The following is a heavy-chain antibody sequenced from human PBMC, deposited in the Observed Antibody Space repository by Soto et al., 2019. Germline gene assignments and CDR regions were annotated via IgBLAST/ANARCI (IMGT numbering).Heavy chain of an antibody. Sequence: GGSLSLSCAASGFTFSSYAVSWVRQAHGKGPEWISSISVSGSTIYYADSVKGRFTISRDNSKNTLYLQMSSLRAEDTAVYYCAKVFYYYDSSGYYYFDYWGQGTLVTVSS. CDR2: ISVSGSTI. V-gene: IGHV3-23*01. J-gene: IGHJ4*02. CDR3: AKVFYYYDSSGYYYFDY. CDR1: GFTFSSYA. D-gene: IGHD3-22*01.